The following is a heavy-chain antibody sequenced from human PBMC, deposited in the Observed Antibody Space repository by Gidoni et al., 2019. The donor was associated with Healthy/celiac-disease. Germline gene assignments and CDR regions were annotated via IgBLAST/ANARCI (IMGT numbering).Heavy chain of an antibody. J-gene: IGHJ4*02. Sequence: QVQLQESGPGLVKPSETLSLTCAVSGYSISSGYYWGWIRQPPGKGLEWIGSIYHSGITYYNPSLKSRVTISVDTSKNQFSLKLSSVTAADTAVYYCARDGDLMVREGGDYWGQGTLVTVSS. D-gene: IGHD3-10*01. CDR2: IYHSGIT. CDR1: GYSISSGYY. V-gene: IGHV4-38-2*02. CDR3: ARDGDLMVREGGDY.